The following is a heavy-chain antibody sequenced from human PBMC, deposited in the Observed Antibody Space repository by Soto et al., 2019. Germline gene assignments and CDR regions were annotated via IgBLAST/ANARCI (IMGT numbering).Heavy chain of an antibody. Sequence: GGSLRLSCVASGFTFTTFGMIWVRQAPGKGLEWVSGIDSNGGYTYYTDSVKGRFTISRDNSQNTLYLQLNSLRVEDTALYYCAKRQRGDGFAVDFWGRGTLVTVSS. CDR2: IDSNGGYT. CDR3: AKRQRGDGFAVDF. V-gene: IGHV3-23*05. D-gene: IGHD3-10*01. J-gene: IGHJ4*02. CDR1: GFTFTTFG.